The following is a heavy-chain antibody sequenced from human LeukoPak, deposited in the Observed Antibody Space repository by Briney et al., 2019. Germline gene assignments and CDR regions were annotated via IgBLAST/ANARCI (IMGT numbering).Heavy chain of an antibody. Sequence: SETLSLTCTVSGGSISSYYWSWTRQPPGKGLEWIAYISDIGSINYNPSLKSRVTISVDTSKNQFSLKLSSVTAADTAVYYCASYCSSTSCYSDYWGQGTLVTVSS. CDR1: GGSISSYY. J-gene: IGHJ4*02. V-gene: IGHV4-59*12. CDR2: ISDIGSI. D-gene: IGHD2-2*01. CDR3: ASYCSSTSCYSDY.